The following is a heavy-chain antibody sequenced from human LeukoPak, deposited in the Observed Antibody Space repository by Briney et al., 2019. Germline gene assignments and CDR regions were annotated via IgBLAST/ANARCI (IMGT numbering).Heavy chain of an antibody. Sequence: GGSLRLSCAASGFTFSSYGIHWVRQAPGEGLEWVAVVWYGGSEKYYADSVKGRFTISRDNSKNTLYLQMNSLRAEDTAIYYCARDRGDPDYYFDQWGQGTLVTVSS. V-gene: IGHV3-33*01. D-gene: IGHD3-10*01. CDR2: VWYGGSEK. CDR1: GFTFSSYG. CDR3: ARDRGDPDYYFDQ. J-gene: IGHJ4*02.